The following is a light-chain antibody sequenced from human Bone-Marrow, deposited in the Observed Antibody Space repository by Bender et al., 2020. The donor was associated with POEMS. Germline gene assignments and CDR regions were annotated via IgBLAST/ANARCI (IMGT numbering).Light chain of an antibody. CDR1: SSDVGAYNY. Sequence: QSALTQPASVSGSPGQSITISCTGTSSDVGAYNYVSWYQQHPGKAPKLIIYDVNNRPSGVSDRFSGSKSGTSASLAITGLQAEDEGDYYCQSYDNSLGGWVFGGGTKLTVL. V-gene: IGLV2-14*03. CDR3: QSYDNSLGGWV. J-gene: IGLJ3*02. CDR2: DVN.